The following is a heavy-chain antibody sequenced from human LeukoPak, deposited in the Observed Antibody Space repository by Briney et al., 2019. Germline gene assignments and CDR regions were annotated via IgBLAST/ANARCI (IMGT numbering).Heavy chain of an antibody. CDR1: GGSISSGDYY. D-gene: IGHD4-17*01. CDR3: ARALYGDYVFGWFDP. V-gene: IGHV4-30-4*01. J-gene: IGHJ5*02. CDR2: IYYSGST. Sequence: PSETLSLTCTVSGGSISSGDYYWSWIRQPPGRGLEWIGYIYYSGSTYYNPSLKSRVTISVDTSKNQFSLKLSSVTAADTAVYYCARALYGDYVFGWFDPWGQGTLVTVSS.